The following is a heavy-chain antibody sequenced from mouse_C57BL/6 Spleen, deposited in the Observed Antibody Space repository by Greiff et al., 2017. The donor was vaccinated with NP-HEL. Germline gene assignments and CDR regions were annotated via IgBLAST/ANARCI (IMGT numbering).Heavy chain of an antibody. CDR1: GFTFSSYA. CDR2: ISDGGSYT. V-gene: IGHV5-4*01. Sequence: EVQGVESGGGLVKPGGSLKLSCAASGFTFSSYAMSWVRQTPEKRLEWVATISDGGSYTYYPDNVKGRFTISRDNAKNNLYLQMSHLKSEDTAMYYCARHITTRGFDYWGQGTTLTVSS. D-gene: IGHD1-1*01. CDR3: ARHITTRGFDY. J-gene: IGHJ2*01.